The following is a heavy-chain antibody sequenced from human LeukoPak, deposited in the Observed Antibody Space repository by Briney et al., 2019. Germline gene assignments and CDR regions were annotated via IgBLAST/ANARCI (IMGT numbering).Heavy chain of an antibody. J-gene: IGHJ4*02. CDR2: IRYDGSNK. CDR1: GFTFSSYG. CDR3: ARSDHYYYDSSGYYPFDY. V-gene: IGHV3-30*02. Sequence: GGSLRLSCAASGFTFSSYGMHWVRQAPGKGLEWVAFIRYDGSNKYYADSVKGRFTISRDNSKNTLYLQMNSLRAEDTAVYYCARSDHYYYDSSGYYPFDYWGQGTLVTVSS. D-gene: IGHD3-22*01.